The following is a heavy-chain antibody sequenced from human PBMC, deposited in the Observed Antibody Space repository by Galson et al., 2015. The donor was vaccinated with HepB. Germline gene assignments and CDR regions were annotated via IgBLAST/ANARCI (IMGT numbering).Heavy chain of an antibody. V-gene: IGHV3-72*01. J-gene: IGHJ4*02. CDR2: TSNKANSYTT. CDR3: ARTHCLGGSCWFGYFDY. Sequence: SLRLSCAASGFTFSDHYMDWVRQAPGKGLEWVGRTSNKANSYTTEYAASVKGRFTISRDDSKNSLYLQMNSLKTADTAVYYCARTHCLGGSCWFGYFDYWGPRALLTVSS. CDR1: GFTFSDHY. D-gene: IGHD2-15*01.